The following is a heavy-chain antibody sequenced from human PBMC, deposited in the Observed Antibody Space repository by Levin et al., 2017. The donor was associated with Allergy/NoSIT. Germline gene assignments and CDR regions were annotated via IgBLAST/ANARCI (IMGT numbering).Heavy chain of an antibody. D-gene: IGHD3-3*01. J-gene: IGHJ2*01. CDR2: IYYSGST. CDR3: VRRGSVTVFGVAHWYFDL. Sequence: PSETLSLTCSVSVGSISSDYYWTWIRQPPGKGLEWIGSIYYSGSTYYNPSLKSPVTISVDMSKNQFSLKLYSVTAADAAVYYCVRRGSVTVFGVAHWYFDLWGRGTLVTVSS. V-gene: IGHV4-38-2*02. CDR1: VGSISSDYY.